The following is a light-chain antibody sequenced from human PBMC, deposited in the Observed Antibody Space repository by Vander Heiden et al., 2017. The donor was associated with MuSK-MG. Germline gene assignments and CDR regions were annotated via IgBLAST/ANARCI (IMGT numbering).Light chain of an antibody. Sequence: DIQMTQSPSSLSASVGDRVTITCRASQSISSYLNWYQQKPGKAPKLLIYAASNLKSGVPSRFSGSGSGTDFTLTISSLQPEDFATYYCQQSYSTRWTFGQGTKVEIK. J-gene: IGKJ1*01. CDR1: QSISSY. V-gene: IGKV1-39*01. CDR3: QQSYSTRWT. CDR2: AAS.